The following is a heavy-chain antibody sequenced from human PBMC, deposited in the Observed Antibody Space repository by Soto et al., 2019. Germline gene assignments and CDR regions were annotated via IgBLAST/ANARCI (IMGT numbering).Heavy chain of an antibody. V-gene: IGHV3-33*01. CDR1: GFTFSSYG. CDR3: ARASPPDY. CDR2: IWYDGSNQ. J-gene: IGHJ4*01. Sequence: QVQLVESGGGVVQPGRSLRLSCAASGFTFSSYGMLWVRQAPGKGLDLVALIWYDGSNQYYPDSVKGRFTISRDNSKNTKYMQMSSLRAEDTALYYCARASPPDYWGQGTLVTVSS.